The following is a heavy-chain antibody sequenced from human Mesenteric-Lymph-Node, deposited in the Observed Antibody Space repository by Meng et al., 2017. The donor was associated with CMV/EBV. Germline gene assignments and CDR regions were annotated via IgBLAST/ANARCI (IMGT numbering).Heavy chain of an antibody. J-gene: IGHJ4*02. CDR1: GFSFTNYY. CDR3: AKGLPATGLDY. V-gene: IGHV1-46*01. CDR2: INPEGDAT. Sequence: SCRTSGFSFTNYYIHWVRQAPGQGLEWMGVINPEGDATYYGQKFQGRITMTTDTSTTTAYMELSSLRSEDTALYYCAKGLPATGLDYWGQGTLVTVSS. D-gene: IGHD6-13*01.